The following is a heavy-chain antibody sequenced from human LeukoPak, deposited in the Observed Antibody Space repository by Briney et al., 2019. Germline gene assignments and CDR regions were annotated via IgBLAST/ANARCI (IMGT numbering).Heavy chain of an antibody. J-gene: IGHJ4*02. CDR2: IYYSGST. CDR1: GGSISSTSYH. CDR3: ASHDVGVGYALAY. Sequence: SETLSLTCAVSGGSISSTSYHWAWILQPPGKGLEWIGNIYYSGSTYYNPSLRSRVTISVDTSKNQFSLKLSSVTAADTAVYYCASHDVGVGYALAYWGQGTLVTVSS. D-gene: IGHD3-16*01. V-gene: IGHV4-39*01.